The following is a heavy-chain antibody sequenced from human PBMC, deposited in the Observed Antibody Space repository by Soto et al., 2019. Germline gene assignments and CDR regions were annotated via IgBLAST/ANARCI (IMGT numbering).Heavy chain of an antibody. D-gene: IGHD1-26*01. Sequence: PGGSLRLSCTASGFTFGDYAMSWFRQAPGKGLEWVGFIRSKAYGGTTEYAASVKGRFTISRDDSKSIAYLQMNSLKTEDTAVYYCTRDWGRGGDLLSHYYYYYGMDVWGQGTTVTVSS. CDR2: IRSKAYGGTT. CDR1: GFTFGDYA. J-gene: IGHJ6*02. CDR3: TRDWGRGGDLLSHYYYYYGMDV. V-gene: IGHV3-49*03.